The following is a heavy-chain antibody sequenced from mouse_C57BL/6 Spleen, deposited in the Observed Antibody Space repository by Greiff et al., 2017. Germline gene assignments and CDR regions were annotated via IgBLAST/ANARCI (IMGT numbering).Heavy chain of an antibody. CDR2: ISYDGSN. Sequence: DVKLQESGPGLVKPSQSLSLTCSVTAYSITSGYYWNWIRQFPGNKLEWMGYISYDGSNNYNPSLKNRISITRYTSKNQFFLKLNSVTTEDTATYYGARGRYGSEDWYFDVWGTGTTVTVSS. V-gene: IGHV3-6*01. CDR1: AYSITSGYY. D-gene: IGHD1-1*01. J-gene: IGHJ1*03. CDR3: ARGRYGSEDWYFDV.